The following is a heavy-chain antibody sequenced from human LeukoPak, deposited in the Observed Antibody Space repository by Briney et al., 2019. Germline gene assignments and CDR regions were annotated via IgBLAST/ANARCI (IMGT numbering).Heavy chain of an antibody. CDR1: GGTFSSYA. V-gene: IGHV1-69*06. CDR3: ARAGVWDYSDSSGYHNAAFDI. J-gene: IGHJ3*02. Sequence: GASVKVSCKASGGTFSSYAISWVRQAPGQGLEWMGGIIPIFGTANYAQKFQGRVTITADKSTSTAYMELSSLRSDDTAVYYCARAGVWDYSDSSGYHNAAFDIWGQGAMVTVSS. CDR2: IIPIFGTA. D-gene: IGHD3-22*01.